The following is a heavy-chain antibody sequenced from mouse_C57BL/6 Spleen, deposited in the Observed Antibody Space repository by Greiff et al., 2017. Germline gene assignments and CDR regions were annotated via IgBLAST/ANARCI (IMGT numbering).Heavy chain of an antibody. J-gene: IGHJ1*03. D-gene: IGHD1-1*01. CDR2: ISDGGSYT. Sequence: EVHLVESGGGLVKPGGSLKLSCAASGFTFSSYAMSWVRQTPEKRLEWVATISDGGSYTYYPDNVKGRFTISRDNAKNNLYLQMSHLKSEDTAMYYCARDEYYGSSPLGYFDVWGTGTTVTVSS. CDR1: GFTFSSYA. V-gene: IGHV5-4*01. CDR3: ARDEYYGSSPLGYFDV.